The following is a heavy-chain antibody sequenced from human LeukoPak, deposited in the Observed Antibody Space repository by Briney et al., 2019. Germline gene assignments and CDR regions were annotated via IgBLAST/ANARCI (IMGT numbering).Heavy chain of an antibody. J-gene: IGHJ3*02. D-gene: IGHD1-1*01. CDR2: IYSGGRT. CDR3: ARPPSTTWIHDAFDI. V-gene: IGHV3-66*04. Sequence: GGSLRLSCAASGLAVTNNYMTWVRQAPGKGLEWVSVIYSGGRTSYAASVKGRFTISRDNSKNTLYLQMNSLRTEDTAVYYCARPPSTTWIHDAFDIWGQGTMVTVSS. CDR1: GLAVTNNY.